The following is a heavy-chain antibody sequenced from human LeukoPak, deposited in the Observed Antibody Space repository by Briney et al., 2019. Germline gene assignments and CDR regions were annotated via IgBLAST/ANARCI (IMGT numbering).Heavy chain of an antibody. CDR2: ISSSGSTI. V-gene: IGHV3-11*01. CDR3: ARAQDLFTAGLFYYFDY. D-gene: IGHD5-18*01. Sequence: PGGSLRLSCAASGFTFSDYYMSWIRQAPGEGLEWVSYISSSGSTIYYADSVKGRFTISRDNAKNSLYLQMNSLRAEDTAVYYCARAQDLFTAGLFYYFDYWGQGTLVTVSS. CDR1: GFTFSDYY. J-gene: IGHJ4*02.